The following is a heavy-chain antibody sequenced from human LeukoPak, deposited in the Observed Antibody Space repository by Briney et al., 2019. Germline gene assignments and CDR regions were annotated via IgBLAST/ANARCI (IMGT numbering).Heavy chain of an antibody. J-gene: IGHJ4*02. D-gene: IGHD3-9*01. CDR1: GGSISSHY. V-gene: IGHV4-34*01. CDR2: INDSGST. Sequence: PSETLSLTCTVSGGSISSHYWSWIRQPPGKGLEWIGEINDSGSTHYNTSLNSRVTISVDTSKNQVYLKLSSVTAADTAIYYCARGVSHRNFDWLFYWGQGTLVTVSS. CDR3: ARGVSHRNFDWLFY.